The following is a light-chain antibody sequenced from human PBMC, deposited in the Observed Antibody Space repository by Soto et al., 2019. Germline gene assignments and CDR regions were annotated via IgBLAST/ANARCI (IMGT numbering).Light chain of an antibody. CDR2: AAS. CDR1: QGIRND. V-gene: IGKV1-6*01. Sequence: AIQMTQSPSSLSASVAARVTITCRASQGIRNDLGWYQQKPGKAPNLLIYAASSLQSGVPSTFSGSGSGTDFTLTISSLQPEGFATYYCLQVYNYPLTFGGGTKVDIK. J-gene: IGKJ4*01. CDR3: LQVYNYPLT.